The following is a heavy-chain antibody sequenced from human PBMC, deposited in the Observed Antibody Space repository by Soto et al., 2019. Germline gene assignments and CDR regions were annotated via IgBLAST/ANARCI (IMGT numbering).Heavy chain of an antibody. Sequence: GGSLRLSCAASGFTFSDYYMSWIRQAPGKGLEWVSYISSSSSYTNYADSVKGRFTISRDNAKNTLYLQMNSLRVEDTAVYYCARSQTTVTTSDYWGQGTLVTVSS. J-gene: IGHJ4*02. CDR2: ISSSSSYT. CDR1: GFTFSDYY. V-gene: IGHV3-11*06. D-gene: IGHD4-4*01. CDR3: ARSQTTVTTSDY.